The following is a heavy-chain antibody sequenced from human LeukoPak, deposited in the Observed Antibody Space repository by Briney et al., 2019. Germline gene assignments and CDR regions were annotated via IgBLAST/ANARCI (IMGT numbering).Heavy chain of an antibody. V-gene: IGHV3-23*01. CDR1: GFTFSIYA. CDR2: ISGSGGST. Sequence: GGSLRLSCAASGFTFSIYAMSWVRQAPGKGLERVSAISGSGGSTYYADSVKGRFTISRDNSKNTLYLQMNSLRAEDTAVYYCAKDVNYWYNYWGQGTLVTVSS. CDR3: AKDVNYWYNY. D-gene: IGHD2-8*02. J-gene: IGHJ4*02.